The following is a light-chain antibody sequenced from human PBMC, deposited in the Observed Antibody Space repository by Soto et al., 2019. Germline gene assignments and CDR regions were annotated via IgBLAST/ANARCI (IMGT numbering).Light chain of an antibody. V-gene: IGLV3-25*03. J-gene: IGLJ2*01. CDR1: ALPKQY. CDR2: KDS. Sequence: SYELTQPPSVSVSPGQTARITCSGDALPKQYAYWYQQKPGQAPVLVIYKDSERPSGIPERFSGSSSGTTVTLTISGVQAEDEADYYCQSTERSGYVVFGGGTALTVL. CDR3: QSTERSGYVV.